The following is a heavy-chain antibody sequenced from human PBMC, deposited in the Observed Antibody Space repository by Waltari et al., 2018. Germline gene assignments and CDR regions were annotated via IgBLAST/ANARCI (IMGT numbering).Heavy chain of an antibody. D-gene: IGHD2-15*01. V-gene: IGHV3-23*01. CDR3: AKLWWGIYYYGMDV. J-gene: IGHJ6*02. CDR1: GLNIKDYG. Sequence: EVQLLESGGGLVQPGGSLRLSCVASGLNIKDYGMSWVRQAPGKGVYWVSSISATGTRIYYADSVKGRFTISRDNSKNTIYVQMNSLSADDTAVYYCAKLWWGIYYYGMDVWGQGTAVTVS. CDR2: ISATGTRI.